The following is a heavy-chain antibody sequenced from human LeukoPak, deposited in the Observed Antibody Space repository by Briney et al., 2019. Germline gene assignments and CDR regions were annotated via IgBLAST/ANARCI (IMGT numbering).Heavy chain of an antibody. D-gene: IGHD6-6*01. CDR3: ARAGGSSGLGGYYMDV. CDR1: GYTFTSYD. Sequence: ASVKVSCKASGYTFTSYDINWVRQATGQGLEWMGWMNPNSGNTGYAQKFQGRVTITRNTSISTAYMELSSLRSEDTAVYYCARAGGSSGLGGYYMDVWGKGTTVTVSS. V-gene: IGHV1-8*03. J-gene: IGHJ6*03. CDR2: MNPNSGNT.